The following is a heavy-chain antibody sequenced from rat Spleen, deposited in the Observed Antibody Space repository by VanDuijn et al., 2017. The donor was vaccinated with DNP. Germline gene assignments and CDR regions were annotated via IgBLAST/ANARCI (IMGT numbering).Heavy chain of an antibody. CDR3: SSKPHIRTTTALDY. V-gene: IGHV5-17*01. CDR2: IIYDGSST. Sequence: EVQLVESGGDLVQPGRSLKLSCVVSGFTFSDSAMAWVRQAPKKGLEWVATIIYDGSSTYFRDSVKGRFTITRDNAKSTLYLQMNSLRSEDTATYYCSSKPHIRTTTALDYWGQGVRVAVS. CDR1: GFTFSDSA. D-gene: IGHD1-10*01. J-gene: IGHJ2*01.